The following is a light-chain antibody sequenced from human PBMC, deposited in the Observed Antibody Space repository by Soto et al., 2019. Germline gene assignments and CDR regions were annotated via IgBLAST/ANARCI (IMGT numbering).Light chain of an antibody. V-gene: IGKV3-20*01. Sequence: EVVLTQSPGTLSLSRVERATLSCRASERIYSAYLGWYQQKPGQAPRLLIYGTSNRATGIPDRCSGSGSGTDFTITISRLEPDDFAVYYCQQYGSSGTFCQGTKEDIK. CDR1: ERIYSAY. CDR3: QQYGSSGT. CDR2: GTS. J-gene: IGKJ1*01.